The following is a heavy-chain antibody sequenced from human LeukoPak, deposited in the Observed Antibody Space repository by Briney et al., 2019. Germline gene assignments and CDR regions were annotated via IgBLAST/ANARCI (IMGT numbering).Heavy chain of an antibody. J-gene: IGHJ3*02. CDR3: ASAAADI. V-gene: IGHV3-9*01. D-gene: IGHD6-25*01. CDR1: GFTFNDYA. Sequence: GGSLRLSCAASGFTFNDYAMHWVRQAPGKGLEWVSGISWNSGSIGYADSVKGRFTISRDNAKNSLYLQMNSLRAEDTAVYYCASAAADIWGQGTMVTVSS. CDR2: ISWNSGSI.